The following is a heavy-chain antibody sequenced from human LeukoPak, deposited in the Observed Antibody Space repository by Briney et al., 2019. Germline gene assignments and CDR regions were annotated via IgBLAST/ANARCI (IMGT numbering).Heavy chain of an antibody. CDR3: ASDPGSSWYQA. J-gene: IGHJ5*02. CDR2: ISYDGSNK. CDR1: GFTFSSYA. V-gene: IGHV3-30-3*01. D-gene: IGHD6-13*01. Sequence: PGRSLRLSCAASGFTFSSYAMHWVRQAPGKGLEWVAVISYDGSNKYYADSVKGRFTISRDNPKNTLYLQMNSLRAEDTAVYYCASDPGSSWYQAWGQGTLVTVSS.